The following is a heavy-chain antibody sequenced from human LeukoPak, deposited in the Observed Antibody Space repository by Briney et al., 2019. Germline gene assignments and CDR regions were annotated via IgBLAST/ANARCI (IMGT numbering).Heavy chain of an antibody. V-gene: IGHV1-3*03. CDR1: GYTFFKYA. CDR2: INTCNGKS. D-gene: IGHD6-19*01. J-gene: IGHJ4*02. Sequence: ASVKDSCKASGYTFFKYAIHWARQAPGQTLAWMGWINTCNGKSEYSQKFYGRVTITKETSASTASMELSSLRCEDMAVYYCAKDSVNGWYKFHWGQKTPVTVSS. CDR3: AKDSVNGWYKFH.